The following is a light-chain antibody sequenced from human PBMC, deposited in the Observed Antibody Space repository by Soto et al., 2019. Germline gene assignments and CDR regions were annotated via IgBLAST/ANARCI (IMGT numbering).Light chain of an antibody. J-gene: IGKJ2*03. CDR3: QQYNAYYS. CDR2: DAS. V-gene: IGKV1-5*01. CDR1: QDISRW. Sequence: EIKMTQSPLTLPASAGDRVTITCRASQDISRWLAWYQQKPGKAPVLLIYDASTLQGGVPSRFSGTGSGTEFTLTISSLQPEDFATYYCQQYNAYYSFGQGTKVDIK.